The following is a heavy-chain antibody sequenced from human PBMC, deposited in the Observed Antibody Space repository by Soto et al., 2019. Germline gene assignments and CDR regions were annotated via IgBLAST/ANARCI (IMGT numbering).Heavy chain of an antibody. V-gene: IGHV3-74*03. J-gene: IGHJ4*02. CDR3: VRDDVGVGIDY. CDR1: GFTFGSYW. D-gene: IGHD1-26*01. Sequence: PGGSLRLSCAASGFTFGSYWIHWVRQVPGKGLVWVSHIDSDGNSTTYADSVKGRFTISRDNAKNTVYLQMNSLRAEDTAVYYCVRDDVGVGIDYWGLGTLVTVSS. CDR2: IDSDGNST.